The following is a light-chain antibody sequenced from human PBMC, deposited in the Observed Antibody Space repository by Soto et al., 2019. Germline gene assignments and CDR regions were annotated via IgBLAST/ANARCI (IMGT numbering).Light chain of an antibody. V-gene: IGLV2-14*01. CDR1: SSDVGAYNY. J-gene: IGLJ1*01. CDR3: SSYTTSSTLYV. Sequence: QSALTQPASVSGSPGQSITISCTGTSSDVGAYNYVSWYQQHPGKAPKLMIYDVTNRPSGVSNRFSGSKSGNTASLTISGLQAADEADYYCSSYTTSSTLYVFGTGTKVTVL. CDR2: DVT.